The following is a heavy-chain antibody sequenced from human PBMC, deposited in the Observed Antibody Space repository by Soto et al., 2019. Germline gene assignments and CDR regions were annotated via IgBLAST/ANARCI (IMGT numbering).Heavy chain of an antibody. CDR2: ISYDGSNK. D-gene: IGHD3-22*01. CDR3: AKDQGTMIVAAHGMDV. V-gene: IGHV3-30*18. J-gene: IGHJ6*02. Sequence: GGSLRLSCAASGFTFSSYGMHWVRQAPGKGLEWVAVISYDGSNKYYADSVKGRFTISRDNSKNTLYLQMNSLRAEDTAVYYCAKDQGTMIVAAHGMDVWGQGTTVTVSS. CDR1: GFTFSSYG.